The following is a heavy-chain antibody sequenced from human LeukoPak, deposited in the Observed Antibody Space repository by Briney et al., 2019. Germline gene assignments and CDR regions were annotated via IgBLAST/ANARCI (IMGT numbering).Heavy chain of an antibody. D-gene: IGHD3-22*01. J-gene: IGHJ4*02. CDR1: GFTFSSYS. Sequence: GGSLRLSCAASGFTFSSYSMNWVRQAPGKGLEWVSSISSSSSYIYYADSVKGRFTISRDNAKNSLYLQMNSLRAEDTAVYYCARDEVDYDSSGYSVDYRGQGTLVTVSS. V-gene: IGHV3-21*01. CDR2: ISSSSSYI. CDR3: ARDEVDYDSSGYSVDY.